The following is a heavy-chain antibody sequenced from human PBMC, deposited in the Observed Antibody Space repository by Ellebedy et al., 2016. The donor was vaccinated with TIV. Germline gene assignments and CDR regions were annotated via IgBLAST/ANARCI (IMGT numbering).Heavy chain of an antibody. V-gene: IGHV4-39*01. J-gene: IGHJ4*02. CDR2: VYYRGST. Sequence: MPSETLSLTCSVSRGSISSSRSFYWGWIRQPPGKGLEWIGSVYYRGSTYYNPSLKSRVTVSVDTSKNQFSLKLSSVTAADTAVYYCARHLNAPHYGEFDFWGQGTLVTVSS. D-gene: IGHD4-17*01. CDR3: ARHLNAPHYGEFDF. CDR1: RGSISSSRSFY.